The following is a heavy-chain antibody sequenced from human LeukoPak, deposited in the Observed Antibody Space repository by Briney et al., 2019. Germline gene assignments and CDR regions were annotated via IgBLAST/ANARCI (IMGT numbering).Heavy chain of an antibody. CDR1: GYTFTGYY. D-gene: IGHD3-22*01. V-gene: IGHV1-2*02. CDR2: INPSIGVT. J-gene: IGHJ5*02. CDR3: AREVRYYETNGYAVPGPKWFDP. Sequence: ASVKVSCKASGYTFTGYYIHWVRQAPGRGLEWMGWINPSIGVTNYAQKFQGRVTMTRDTSISTAYMDLSRLRSDDTAVYYCAREVRYYETNGYAVPGPKWFDPWGQGTPVTVSS.